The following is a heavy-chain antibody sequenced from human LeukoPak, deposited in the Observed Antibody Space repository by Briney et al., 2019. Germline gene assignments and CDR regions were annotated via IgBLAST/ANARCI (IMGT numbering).Heavy chain of an antibody. D-gene: IGHD3-3*01. CDR3: ARGLNRITILGVAPEYFQH. CDR2: INPNTGGT. Sequence: ASVKVSCKASGYTFSDYYIHWVRQAPGQGLEWMGWINPNTGGTNYAQRFQGRVTMTRDTSISTAYMELSRLRSDDAAVHYCARGLNRITILGVAPEYFQHWGQGTLVPVSS. J-gene: IGHJ1*01. V-gene: IGHV1-2*02. CDR1: GYTFSDYY.